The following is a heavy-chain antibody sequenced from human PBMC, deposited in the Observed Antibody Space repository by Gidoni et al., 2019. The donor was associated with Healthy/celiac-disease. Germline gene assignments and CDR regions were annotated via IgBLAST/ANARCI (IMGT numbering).Heavy chain of an antibody. D-gene: IGHD1-26*01. V-gene: IGHV3-13*05. CDR1: GFTFSSYD. CDR3: ARDGGRGSYDY. Sequence: EVQLVESGGGLVQPGGYLRLSCAASGFTFSSYDMHWVRQATGKGRGWVSAIGTAGDPYYPGSVKGRVTISRENAKNSLYRQRNSLRAGDTAVYYCARDGGRGSYDYWGQGTLVTVSS. J-gene: IGHJ4*02. CDR2: IGTAGDP.